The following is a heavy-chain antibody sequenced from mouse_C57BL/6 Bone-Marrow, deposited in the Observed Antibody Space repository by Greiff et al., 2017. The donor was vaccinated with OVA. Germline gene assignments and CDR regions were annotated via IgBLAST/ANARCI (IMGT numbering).Heavy chain of an antibody. V-gene: IGHV8-8*01. J-gene: IGHJ1*03. D-gene: IGHD1-1*01. Sequence: QVQLKESGPGILQPSQTLSLTCSFSGFSLSTFGMGVGWIRQPSGKGLEWLAHIWWDDDKYYNPALKRRLTISKDTSKNQVFRKIANVDTADTATYYCARMGGVVAYWYFDVWGTGTTVTVSS. CDR2: IWWDDDK. CDR3: ARMGGVVAYWYFDV. CDR1: GFSLSTFGMG.